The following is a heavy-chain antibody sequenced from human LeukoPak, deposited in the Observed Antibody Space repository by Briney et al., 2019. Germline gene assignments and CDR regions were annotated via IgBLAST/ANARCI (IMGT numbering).Heavy chain of an antibody. CDR1: GGSFSGYY. J-gene: IGHJ4*02. Sequence: PSETLSLTCAAYGGSFSGYYWSWIRQPPGKGLDCIGEINHSGSTNYNPSLKSRVTISVDTSKNQFSLKLSSVTAADTAVYYCARGRRVVVPAAITRLDYWGQGTLVTVSS. V-gene: IGHV4-34*01. CDR3: ARGRRVVVPAAITRLDY. D-gene: IGHD2-2*01. CDR2: INHSGST.